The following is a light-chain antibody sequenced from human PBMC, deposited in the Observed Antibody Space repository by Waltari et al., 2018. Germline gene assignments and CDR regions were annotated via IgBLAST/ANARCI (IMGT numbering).Light chain of an antibody. CDR3: HQSSTLPQT. Sequence: EIVLTQSPDFQSVTPKEPVTMTCRASQSIGSHLPWYQQKPDQCPRLLIKYASQSLPGVPSRFSGSGSGTEFTLTIKSLEAEDAATYFCHQSSTLPQTFGQGTRVEIK. V-gene: IGKV6-21*01. CDR2: YAS. CDR1: QSIGSH. J-gene: IGKJ1*01.